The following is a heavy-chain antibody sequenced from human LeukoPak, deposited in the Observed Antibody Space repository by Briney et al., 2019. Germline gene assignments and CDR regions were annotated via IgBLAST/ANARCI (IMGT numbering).Heavy chain of an antibody. CDR2: ISAYNGNT. Sequence: ASVKVSCKASGYTFTSYGISWVRQAPGQGLEWMGWISAYNGNTNYAQKLQGRVTMTTDTSTSTAYMELRSLRSDDTAVYYCARDLEGYCSSTSRYPPPRHFDYWGQGTLVTVSS. V-gene: IGHV1-18*01. CDR1: GYTFTSYG. CDR3: ARDLEGYCSSTSRYPPPRHFDY. J-gene: IGHJ4*02. D-gene: IGHD2-2*01.